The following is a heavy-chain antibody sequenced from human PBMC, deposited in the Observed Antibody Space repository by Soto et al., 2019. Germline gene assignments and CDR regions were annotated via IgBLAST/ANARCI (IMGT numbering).Heavy chain of an antibody. CDR3: AKDPFVTPYYYYYYMDV. J-gene: IGHJ6*03. V-gene: IGHV3-30*18. D-gene: IGHD2-21*02. Sequence: QVQLVESGGGVVQPGRSLRLSCAASGFTFSSYGMHWVRQAPGKGLEWVAVISYDGSNKYYADSVKGRFTIFRDNSKKTLYLQMNSLRAEDTAVYYCAKDPFVTPYYYYYYMDVWGKGTTVTVSS. CDR1: GFTFSSYG. CDR2: ISYDGSNK.